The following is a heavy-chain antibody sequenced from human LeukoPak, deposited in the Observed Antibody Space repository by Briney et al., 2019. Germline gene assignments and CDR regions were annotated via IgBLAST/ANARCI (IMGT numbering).Heavy chain of an antibody. CDR3: ARHVWLQPFDY. J-gene: IGHJ4*02. V-gene: IGHV4-59*08. D-gene: IGHD3-9*01. Sequence: PSETLSLTCSVSGGSMNSYYWSWTRQSPGKGLEWIGYFYYSGSTNYNPSLKSRVTISVDTSKNQFSLKLSSVTAADTAVYYCARHVWLQPFDYWGQGTLVTVSS. CDR1: GGSMNSYY. CDR2: FYYSGST.